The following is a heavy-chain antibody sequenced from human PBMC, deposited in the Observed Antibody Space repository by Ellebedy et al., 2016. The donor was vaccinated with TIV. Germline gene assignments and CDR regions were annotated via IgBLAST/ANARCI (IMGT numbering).Heavy chain of an antibody. CDR3: ARDPLYCSGGSCYHYYYGMDV. CDR1: GFTFSSYA. Sequence: GESLKISCAASGFTFSSYAMHWVRQAPGKGLEWVAVISYDGSNKYYADSVKGRFTISRDNSKNTLYLQMNSLRAEDTAVYYCARDPLYCSGGSCYHYYYGMDVWGQGTTVTVSS. J-gene: IGHJ6*02. V-gene: IGHV3-30*04. D-gene: IGHD2-15*01. CDR2: ISYDGSNK.